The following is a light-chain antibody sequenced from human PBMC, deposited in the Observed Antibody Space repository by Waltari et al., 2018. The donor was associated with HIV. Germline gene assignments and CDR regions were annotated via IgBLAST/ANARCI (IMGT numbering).Light chain of an antibody. J-gene: IGKJ4*01. V-gene: IGKV4-1*01. CDR2: WAS. Sequence: DIVMTQSPDSLAVSLGARATINCKSSRSVLYSSNNKNYLAWYQQKPGQPPKLLIYWASAREAGVPGRFSGSGSGTDFTLTISSLQAEDVAVYYCQQYYTTPLTFGGGTKVEIK. CDR1: RSVLYSSNNKNY. CDR3: QQYYTTPLT.